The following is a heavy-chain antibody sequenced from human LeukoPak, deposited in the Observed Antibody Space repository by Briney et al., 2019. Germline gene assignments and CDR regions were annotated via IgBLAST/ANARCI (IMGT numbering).Heavy chain of an antibody. CDR3: ARGWFRDMNWFDP. D-gene: IGHD3-10*01. V-gene: IGHV3-48*03. CDR1: GFTFSSYE. CDR2: ISSSGSTI. Sequence: GGSLRLSCAASGFTFSSYEMNWVRQAPGKGLEWVSYISSSGSTIYYADSVKGRFTISRDNAKNSLYLQMNSLRAEDTAVYYCARGWFRDMNWFDPWGQGTLVTVSS. J-gene: IGHJ5*02.